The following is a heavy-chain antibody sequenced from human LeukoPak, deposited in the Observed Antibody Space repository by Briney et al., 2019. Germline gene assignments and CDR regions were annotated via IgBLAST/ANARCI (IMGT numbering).Heavy chain of an antibody. CDR3: ARGRRGYSSFYYMDV. CDR1: GGSFSGYY. J-gene: IGHJ6*03. CDR2: INHSGST. Sequence: SETLSLTCAVYGGSFSGYYWSWIRQPPGKGLEWIGEINHSGSTSYNPSLKSRVTISVDTSKNQFSLKLSSVTAADTAVYYCARGRRGYSSFYYMDVWGKGTTVTVSS. D-gene: IGHD6-13*01. V-gene: IGHV4-34*01.